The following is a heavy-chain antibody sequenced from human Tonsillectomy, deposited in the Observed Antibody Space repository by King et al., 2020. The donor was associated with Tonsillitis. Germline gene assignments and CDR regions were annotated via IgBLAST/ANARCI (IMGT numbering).Heavy chain of an antibody. CDR2: MYYTGST. CDR1: GDSISSYS. J-gene: IGHJ5*02. Sequence: VQLQESGPGLVKPSETLSLTCTVSGDSISSYSWSWIRQPPGKGLEWIGSMYYTGSTYYSPSLKSRVTISLDTSKNQFSLKLSSVTAADTAVYYCARGLYSSYNWLDPWGQGTLVTVSS. D-gene: IGHD5-18*01. CDR3: ARGLYSSYNWLDP. V-gene: IGHV4-59*01.